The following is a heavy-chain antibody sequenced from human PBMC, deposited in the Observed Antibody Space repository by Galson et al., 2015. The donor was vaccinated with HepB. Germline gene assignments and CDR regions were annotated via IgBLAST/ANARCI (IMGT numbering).Heavy chain of an antibody. CDR1: GFTVSSNY. J-gene: IGHJ4*02. CDR3: ASAGRYYYGSGSYFDY. CDR2: IYSGGST. V-gene: IGHV3-53*04. Sequence: SLRLSCAASGFTVSSNYMSWVRQAPGKGLEWVSVIYSGGSTYYADSVKGRFTISRHNSKNTLYLQMNSLRAEDTAVYYCASAGRYYYGSGSYFDYWGQGTLVTVSS. D-gene: IGHD3-10*01.